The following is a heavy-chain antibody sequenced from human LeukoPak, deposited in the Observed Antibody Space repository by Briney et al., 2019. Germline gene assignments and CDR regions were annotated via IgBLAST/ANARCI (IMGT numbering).Heavy chain of an antibody. CDR1: GFTFSSYD. V-gene: IGHV3-48*01. CDR3: ARAFDY. J-gene: IGHJ4*02. CDR2: ISSSGSI. Sequence: GRSLRLSCAASGFTFSSYDMNWVRQAPGKGLEWVSYISSSGSIYNADSVKGRSTISRDNAKNSLYLQMNSLRAEDTAVYYCARAFDYWGQGTLVTVSS.